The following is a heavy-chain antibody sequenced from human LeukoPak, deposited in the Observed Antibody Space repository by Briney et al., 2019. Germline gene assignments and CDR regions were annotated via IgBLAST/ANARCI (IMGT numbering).Heavy chain of an antibody. D-gene: IGHD3-22*01. CDR1: GFTFSSYA. V-gene: IGHV3-30-3*02. J-gene: IGHJ4*02. CDR2: ISYDGSNK. CDR3: AKFGNYDSSGYHDY. Sequence: PGGSLRLSCAASGFTFSSYAMHWVRQAPGKGLEWVAVISYDGSNKYYADSVKGRFTISRDNSKNTLYLQMNSLRAEDTAVYYCAKFGNYDSSGYHDYWGQGTLVTVSS.